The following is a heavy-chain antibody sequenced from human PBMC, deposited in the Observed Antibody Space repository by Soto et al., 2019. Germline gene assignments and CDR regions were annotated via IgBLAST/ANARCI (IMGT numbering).Heavy chain of an antibody. D-gene: IGHD6-19*01. V-gene: IGHV4-39*01. CDR3: VRLDPGSSRWFLLDS. J-gene: IGHJ4*02. CDR1: GDSIRGSSCF. CDR2: VYYLGNT. Sequence: SETLSLTCTVSGDSIRGSSCFWGWLRQPPGKGLEWIGSVYYLGNTYCNPSLKSRVTISVDTSRNKFSLNLSSMTAADTAVYYCVRLDPGSSRWFLLDSWGQGTLVTVSS.